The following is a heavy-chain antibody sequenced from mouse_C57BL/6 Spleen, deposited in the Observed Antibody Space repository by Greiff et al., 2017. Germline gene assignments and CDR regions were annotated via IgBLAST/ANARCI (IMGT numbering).Heavy chain of an antibody. V-gene: IGHV1-64*01. CDR1: GYTFTSYW. CDR3: AREKEYFTGLTY. J-gene: IGHJ3*01. Sequence: QVQLQQPGAELVKPGASVKLSCKASGYTFTSYWMHWVKQRPGQGLEWIGMIHPNSGSTNYNEKFKSKATLTVDKSSSTAYMQLSSLTSEDSAVYYCAREKEYFTGLTYWGQGTLVTVSA. D-gene: IGHD3-1*01. CDR2: IHPNSGST.